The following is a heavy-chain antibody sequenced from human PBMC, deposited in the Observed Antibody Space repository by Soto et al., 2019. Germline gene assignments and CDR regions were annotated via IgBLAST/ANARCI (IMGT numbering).Heavy chain of an antibody. D-gene: IGHD6-13*01. CDR1: GGTFSSYA. CDR3: APGVAAAGTGYYYYGMDV. J-gene: IGHJ6*02. V-gene: IGHV1-69*13. Sequence: SVKVSCKASGGTFSSYAISWVRQAPGQGLEWMGGIIPIFGTANYAQKFQGGVTITADESTSTAYMELSSLRSEDTAVYYCAPGVAAAGTGYYYYGMDVWGQGTTVTVSS. CDR2: IIPIFGTA.